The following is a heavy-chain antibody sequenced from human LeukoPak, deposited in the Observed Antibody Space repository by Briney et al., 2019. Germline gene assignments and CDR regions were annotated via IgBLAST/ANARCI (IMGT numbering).Heavy chain of an antibody. CDR2: INPNSGGT. V-gene: IGHV1-2*02. J-gene: IGHJ6*03. CDR1: GYTFTGYY. Sequence: ASVKVSCKASGYTFTGYYMHWVRQAPGQGLEWMGWINPNSGGTNYAQKFQGRVTMTRDTSISTAYMELSRLRSDDTAVYYCARDRRSIAAYYYYYYMDVWGKGTTVTVSS. CDR3: ARDRRSIAAYYYYYYMDV. D-gene: IGHD6-6*01.